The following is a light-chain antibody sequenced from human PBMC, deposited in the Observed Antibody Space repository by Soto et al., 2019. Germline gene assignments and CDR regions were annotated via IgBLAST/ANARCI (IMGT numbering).Light chain of an antibody. CDR2: GAS. V-gene: IGKV3-15*01. Sequence: EIVMTQSPATLSVSPGERATLSCRASQSVSSNLAWYQQKPGQAPRLLIYGASTRATGIPARFSGSRSGTEFTLTISSLQSEDFAVYYYQQYNNWPPWTFGPGTKVDIK. J-gene: IGKJ3*01. CDR3: QQYNNWPPWT. CDR1: QSVSSN.